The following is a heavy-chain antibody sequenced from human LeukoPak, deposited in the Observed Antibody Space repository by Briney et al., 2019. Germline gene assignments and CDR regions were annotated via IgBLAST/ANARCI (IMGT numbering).Heavy chain of an antibody. Sequence: PSETLSLTCTVSGGSISSYYWSWIRQPPGKGLEWIGYIYYSGSTNYNPSLKSRVTISVDTSKNQFSLKLSSVTAADTAVYYCARALAAAGSKIDYWGQGTLVTASS. CDR1: GGSISSYY. V-gene: IGHV4-59*01. D-gene: IGHD6-13*01. CDR3: ARALAAAGSKIDY. J-gene: IGHJ4*02. CDR2: IYYSGST.